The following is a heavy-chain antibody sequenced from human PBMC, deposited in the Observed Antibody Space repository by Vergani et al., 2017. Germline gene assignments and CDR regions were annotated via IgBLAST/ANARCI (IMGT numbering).Heavy chain of an antibody. V-gene: IGHV3-21*01. Sequence: EVQLVESGGGLVKPGGSLRLSCAASGFTFSSYSMNWVRQAPGKGLEWVSSISSSSSYIYYADSVKGRFTISRDNAKNSLYLQMNSLRAEDTAVYYFSIVVPAASNFDYWGQGTLVTVSS. CDR3: SIVVPAASNFDY. J-gene: IGHJ4*02. CDR2: ISSSSSYI. CDR1: GFTFSSYS. D-gene: IGHD2-2*01.